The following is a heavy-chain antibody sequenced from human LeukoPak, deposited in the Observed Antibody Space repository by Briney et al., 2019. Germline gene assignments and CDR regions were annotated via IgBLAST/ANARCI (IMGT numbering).Heavy chain of an antibody. Sequence: SETLSLTCTVSGGSISSSSYYWGWLRQPPGRGLEWIGSIYYSGSTYYNPSLKSRVTISVDTSKNQFSLKLSSVTAADTAVYYCAGPIVATIPVAWGQGTLVTVSS. J-gene: IGHJ5*02. CDR1: GGSISSSSYY. V-gene: IGHV4-39*07. CDR2: IYYSGST. D-gene: IGHD5-12*01. CDR3: AGPIVATIPVA.